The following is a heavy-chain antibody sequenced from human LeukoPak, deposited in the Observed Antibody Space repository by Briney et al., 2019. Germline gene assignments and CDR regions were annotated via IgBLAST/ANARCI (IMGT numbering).Heavy chain of an antibody. CDR1: GYTFTGYY. D-gene: IGHD6-13*01. Sequence: ASVKVSCKASGYTFTGYYMHWVRQAPGQGLEWMGLINPNSGGTNYAQKFQGRVTMTRDTSICTAYMELSRLRSDDTAVYYCAMEQQLAPFDYWGQGNLVTVSS. V-gene: IGHV1-2*06. CDR3: AMEQQLAPFDY. CDR2: INPNSGGT. J-gene: IGHJ4*02.